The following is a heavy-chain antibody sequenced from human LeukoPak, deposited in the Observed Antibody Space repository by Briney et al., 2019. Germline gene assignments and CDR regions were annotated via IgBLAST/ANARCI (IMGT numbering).Heavy chain of an antibody. V-gene: IGHV1-69*04. D-gene: IGHD4-17*01. Sequence: ASVKVSCKASGDTFSSYAISWVRQAPGQGLEWMGRIIPILGIANYAQKFQGRVTITADKSTSTAYMELSSLRSENTAVYYCARDFMTTANSWGQGTLVTVSS. CDR3: ARDFMTTANS. CDR1: GDTFSSYA. CDR2: IIPILGIA. J-gene: IGHJ4*02.